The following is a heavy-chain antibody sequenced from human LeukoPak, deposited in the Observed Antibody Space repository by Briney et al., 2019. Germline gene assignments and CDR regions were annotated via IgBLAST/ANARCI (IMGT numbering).Heavy chain of an antibody. V-gene: IGHV3-23*01. CDR1: GFTFSSCA. Sequence: GGPLSLSCAASGFTFSSCALNWGRRPQGKGLGWVSAISGSGGSTYFEDPVNGRLNIYRDNSKNTLYLQMNSLRAEDTAVYYCATYDWFDPWGQGTLVAVSS. CDR3: ATYDWFDP. CDR2: ISGSGGST. D-gene: IGHD3-16*01. J-gene: IGHJ5*02.